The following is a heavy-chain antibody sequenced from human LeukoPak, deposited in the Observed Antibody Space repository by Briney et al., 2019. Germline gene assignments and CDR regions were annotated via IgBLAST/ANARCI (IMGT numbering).Heavy chain of an antibody. D-gene: IGHD2-2*01. CDR2: ISYDGSNK. J-gene: IGHJ4*02. CDR3: ARDLPSEIFDY. V-gene: IGHV3-30*03. CDR1: GFTFSSYG. Sequence: GGSLRLSCAASGFTFSSYGMHWVRQAPGKGLEWVAVISYDGSNKYYADSVKGRFTISRDNSKNTLYLQMNSLRAEDTAVYYCARDLPSEIFDYWGQGTLVTVSS.